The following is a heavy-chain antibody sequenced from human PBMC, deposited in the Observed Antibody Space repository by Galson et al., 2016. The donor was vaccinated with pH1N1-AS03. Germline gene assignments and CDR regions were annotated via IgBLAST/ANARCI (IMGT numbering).Heavy chain of an antibody. CDR1: GFRLTSIA. CDR2: VVTNGDT. D-gene: IGHD5-24*01. CDR3: AKDRVYNDAQWVFDC. V-gene: IGHV3-23*01. J-gene: IGHJ4*02. Sequence: SLRLSCAASGFRLTSIAMSWVRQAPGKGLEWVSGVVTNGDTYFADSVKGRFSISRDDSKNTMYLQMDSLGGEDTAIYYCAKDRVYNDAQWVFDCWGQGNPVTVSS.